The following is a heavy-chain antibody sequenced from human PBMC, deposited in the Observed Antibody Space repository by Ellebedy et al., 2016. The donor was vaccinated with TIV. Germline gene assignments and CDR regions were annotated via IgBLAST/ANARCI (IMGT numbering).Heavy chain of an antibody. CDR2: FIPMFGTT. CDR3: ATKSVAEPGRIHWYFDV. J-gene: IGHJ2*01. D-gene: IGHD6-19*01. CDR1: GYTFTSYG. V-gene: IGHV1-69*13. Sequence: AASVKVSCKTSGYTFTSYGISWVRQAPGQGLEWMAAFIPMFGTTNYAQKFQGRVTLTADESTSTVYMELSDLKSDDTAVFYCATKSVAEPGRIHWYFDVWGRGTLVTVSS.